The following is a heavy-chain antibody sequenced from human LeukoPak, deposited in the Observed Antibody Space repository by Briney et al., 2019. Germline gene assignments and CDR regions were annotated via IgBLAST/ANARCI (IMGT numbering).Heavy chain of an antibody. Sequence: GGSLRLSCAAPGFTFSSYAMSWVRQAPGKGLEWVSAISGSGGSTYYADSVKGRFTISRDNSKNTLYLQMNSLRAEDTAVYYCAKGPNVLGTNWFDPWGQGTLVTVSS. CDR3: AKGPNVLGTNWFDP. J-gene: IGHJ5*02. D-gene: IGHD3-16*01. CDR1: GFTFSSYA. CDR2: ISGSGGST. V-gene: IGHV3-23*01.